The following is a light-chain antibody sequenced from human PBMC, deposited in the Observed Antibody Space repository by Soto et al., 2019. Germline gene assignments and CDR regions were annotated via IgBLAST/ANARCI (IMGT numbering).Light chain of an antibody. V-gene: IGLV1-40*01. CDR1: SSNIGAGYD. Sequence: QSVLRQPPSVSGAPGQRVTISCTGSSSNIGAGYDVHWYRQLPGAAPTLLISGNSDRPSGVPDRFSGSKSGPSAALAISGLQTDDEADYYCQSFDRSLTAWVFGGGTKLTV. CDR2: GNS. J-gene: IGLJ3*02. CDR3: QSFDRSLTAWV.